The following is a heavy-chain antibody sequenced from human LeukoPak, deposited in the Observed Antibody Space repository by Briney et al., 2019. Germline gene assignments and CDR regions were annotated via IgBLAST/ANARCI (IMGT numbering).Heavy chain of an antibody. CDR2: IYYSGST. J-gene: IGHJ5*02. V-gene: IGHV4-39*01. CDR1: GGSISSSSYY. CDR3: ARAFNPNYYDSSGYFNWFDP. D-gene: IGHD3-22*01. Sequence: PSETLSLTCTVSGGSISSSSYYWRWIRQPPGKGLEWIGCIYYSGSTYYNPYLKSRVTISLDTSKNQFSLKLSSVTAADTAVYYCARAFNPNYYDSSGYFNWFDPWGQGTLVTVSS.